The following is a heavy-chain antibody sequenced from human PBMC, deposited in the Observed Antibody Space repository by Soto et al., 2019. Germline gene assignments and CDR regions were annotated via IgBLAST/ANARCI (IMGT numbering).Heavy chain of an antibody. CDR3: AREVRVRGFAFDI. CDR1: GFTFSNYD. D-gene: IGHD3-3*01. CDR2: ISGRGDST. Sequence: PGGSLRLSCAASGFTFSNYDMSWVRQAPGKGLEWVSTISGRGDSTYYADSVKGRFTISRDNSDNTLHLEMNSLSVDDAAVYYCAREVRVRGFAFDIWGQGTMVTVSS. V-gene: IGHV3-23*01. J-gene: IGHJ3*02.